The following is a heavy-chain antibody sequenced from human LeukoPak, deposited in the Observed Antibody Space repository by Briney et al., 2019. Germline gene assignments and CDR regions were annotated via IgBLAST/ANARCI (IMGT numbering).Heavy chain of an antibody. CDR2: FDPEDGET. J-gene: IGHJ4*02. Sequence: ASVKVSCKVSGYTLTELSMHWVRQAPGKGLEWMGGFDPEDGETIYAQKFQGRVTMTEDTSTDAAYMELSSLRSEDTAVYYCARHYYGSGTDYYFDYWGQGTLVTVSS. CDR3: ARHYYGSGTDYYFDY. V-gene: IGHV1-24*01. D-gene: IGHD3-10*01. CDR1: GYTLTELS.